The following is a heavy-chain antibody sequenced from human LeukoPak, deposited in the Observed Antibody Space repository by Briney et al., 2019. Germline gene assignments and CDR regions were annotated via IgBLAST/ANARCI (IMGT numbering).Heavy chain of an antibody. D-gene: IGHD6-19*01. CDR3: ARDLASLAVAGTGFDY. V-gene: IGHV1-2*02. Sequence: ASVKVSCKASGYTFTGYYMHWVRQAPGQGLEWMGWINPNSGGINYAQKFQGRVTMTRDTSISTAYMELSRLRSDDTAVYYCARDLASLAVAGTGFDYWGQGTLVTVSS. CDR2: INPNSGGI. J-gene: IGHJ4*02. CDR1: GYTFTGYY.